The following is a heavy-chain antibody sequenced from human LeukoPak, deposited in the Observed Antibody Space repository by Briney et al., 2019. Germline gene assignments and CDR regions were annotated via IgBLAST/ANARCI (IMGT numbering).Heavy chain of an antibody. CDR1: GFTFSSYA. Sequence: GRSLRLSCAASGFTFSSYAMHWVRQAPGKGLEWVAVISYDGSNKYYADSVKGRFTISRDNSKNTLYLQMNSLRAEDTAVYYCASLRGRGPYGAFEIWGQGKMVTVSS. CDR2: ISYDGSNK. V-gene: IGHV3-30-3*01. D-gene: IGHD3-10*01. J-gene: IGHJ3*02. CDR3: ASLRGRGPYGAFEI.